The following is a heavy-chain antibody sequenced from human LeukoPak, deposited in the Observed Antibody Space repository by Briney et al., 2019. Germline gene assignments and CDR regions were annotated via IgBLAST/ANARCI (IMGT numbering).Heavy chain of an antibody. V-gene: IGHV4-31*02. CDR2: IYYSGST. Sequence: LRLSCAASGFTFSSYSMNWVRQAPGKGLEWIGYIYYSGSTYYNPSLKSRVTISVDTSKNQFSLKLSSVTAADTAVYYCARDCRDSSSPSCFDYWGQGTLVTVSS. D-gene: IGHD6-13*01. J-gene: IGHJ4*02. CDR3: ARDCRDSSSPSCFDY. CDR1: GFTFSSYS.